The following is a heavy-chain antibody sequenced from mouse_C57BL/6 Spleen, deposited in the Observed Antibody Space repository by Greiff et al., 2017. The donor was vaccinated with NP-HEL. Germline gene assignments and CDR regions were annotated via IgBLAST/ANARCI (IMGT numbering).Heavy chain of an antibody. D-gene: IGHD4-1*01. CDR3: ARRLDWEGYFDV. CDR2: INPSTGGT. V-gene: IGHV1-42*01. J-gene: IGHJ1*03. Sequence: EVQLQQSGPELVKPGASVKIPCKASGYSFTGYYMNWVKQSPEKSLEWIGEINPSTGGTTYNQKFKAKATLTVDTSSSTAYMQLKSLTSEDSAVYYCARRLDWEGYFDVWGTGTTVTVSS. CDR1: GYSFTGYY.